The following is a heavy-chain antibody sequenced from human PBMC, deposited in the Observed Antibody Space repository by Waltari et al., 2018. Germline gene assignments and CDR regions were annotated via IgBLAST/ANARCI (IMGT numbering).Heavy chain of an antibody. CDR2: IIHILGIA. V-gene: IGHV1-69*02. CDR3: AGVRGSALNYYYYYMDV. CDR1: GGTFSSYT. Sequence: QVQLVQSGAEVKKPGSSVKVPCKASGGTFSSYTIIWVRQAPGQGLGWMGRIIHILGIANYAQKFQGRVKITADKSTSTAYMELSSLRSEDTAVYYCAGVRGSALNYYYYYMDVWGKGTTVTVSS. J-gene: IGHJ6*03. D-gene: IGHD3-16*01.